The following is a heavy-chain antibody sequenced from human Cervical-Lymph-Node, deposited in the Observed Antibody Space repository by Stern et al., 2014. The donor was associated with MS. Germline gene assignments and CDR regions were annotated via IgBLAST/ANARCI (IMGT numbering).Heavy chain of an antibody. V-gene: IGHV5-51*03. CDR2: IYPGDSDT. J-gene: IGHJ4*02. CDR3: AIMRGDSGLHY. D-gene: IGHD6-19*01. Sequence: VQLVQSGAEVKKPGESLSISCKGSGYSFTHFWVGWVRQMPGKGLEWMGIIYPGDSDTRYSPSFQGQVTISADSSIKPAYLQWSSLKAAATAIYYCAIMRGDSGLHYWGQGTLVTVSS. CDR1: GYSFTHFW.